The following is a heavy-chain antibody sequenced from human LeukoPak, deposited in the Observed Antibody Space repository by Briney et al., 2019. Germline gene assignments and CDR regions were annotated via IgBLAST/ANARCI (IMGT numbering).Heavy chain of an antibody. CDR3: ARDLDTSGLFASDI. Sequence: SETLSLTRTVSGGSISSYYWSWIRQPPGKGLEWIGYIYYSGSTNYNPSLKSRVTISVDTSKNQFSLNLSSVTAADTAVYYCARDLDTSGLFASDIWGQGTMVTVSS. J-gene: IGHJ3*02. CDR1: GGSISSYY. CDR2: IYYSGST. V-gene: IGHV4-59*01. D-gene: IGHD3-22*01.